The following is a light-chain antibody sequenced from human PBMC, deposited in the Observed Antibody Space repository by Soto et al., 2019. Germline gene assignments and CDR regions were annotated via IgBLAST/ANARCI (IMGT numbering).Light chain of an antibody. V-gene: IGKV4-1*01. CDR3: QQYYSSPPT. CDR1: HKILYSSDNKNY. CDR2: WAS. Sequence: DIVLTQSPDSLAVSLGERATINFKSSHKILYSSDNKNYLSWYQQRPGQPPKLLFYWASTRESGVPDRFSGSGSGTHFTLTITSMQAEDVAVYYCQQYYSSPPTFGQGTKVDIK. J-gene: IGKJ1*01.